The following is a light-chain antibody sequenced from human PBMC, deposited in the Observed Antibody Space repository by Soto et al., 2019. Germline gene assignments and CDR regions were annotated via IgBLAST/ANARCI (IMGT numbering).Light chain of an antibody. CDR3: QQYYNWPYT. Sequence: EIVMTQSPATLSVSPGEGATLSCRASQSVTSNLAWYQQQPGQAPSLLIYGTSTRATGIPARLSGSGSGTEFTLTISSLQSEDFAVYYCQQYYNWPYTFGRGTKLEIK. CDR2: GTS. J-gene: IGKJ2*01. CDR1: QSVTSN. V-gene: IGKV3-15*01.